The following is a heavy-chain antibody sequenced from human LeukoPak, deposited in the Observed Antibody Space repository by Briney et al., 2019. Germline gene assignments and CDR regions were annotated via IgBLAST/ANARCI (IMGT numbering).Heavy chain of an antibody. CDR1: GGSISSYY. D-gene: IGHD2-2*03. J-gene: IGHJ6*03. CDR2: IYTSGST. CDR3: ARAGGYCSSTSCHVPGYYYYMDV. Sequence: PSETLSLTCTVSGGSISSYYWSWIRQPPGKGLEWIGRIYTSGSTNYNPSLKSRVTMSVDTSKNQFSLKLSSVTAADTAVYYCARAGGYCSSTSCHVPGYYYYMDVWGKGTTVTVS. V-gene: IGHV4-4*07.